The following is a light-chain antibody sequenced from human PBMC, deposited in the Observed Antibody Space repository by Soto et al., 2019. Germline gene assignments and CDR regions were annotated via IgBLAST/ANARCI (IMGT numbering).Light chain of an antibody. Sequence: EIVLTQSPGTLSLSPGERATLSCRASQSVSSNNLAWYQQKPGQAPRLLIYGSSGRATGIPDRFRGSGSGTDFTLTISRLEPEDFAVYYCQHYGSSTRTFGQGTKVEIK. V-gene: IGKV3-20*01. CDR3: QHYGSSTRT. CDR2: GSS. CDR1: QSVSSNN. J-gene: IGKJ1*01.